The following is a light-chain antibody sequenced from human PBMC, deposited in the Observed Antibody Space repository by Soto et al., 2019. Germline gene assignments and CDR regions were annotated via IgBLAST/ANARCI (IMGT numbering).Light chain of an antibody. CDR3: NSFRVSHLYV. V-gene: IGLV2-14*01. CDR1: SSDIGGYNA. CDR2: EVT. Sequence: QSALTQPASVSGSPGQTITISCTGTSSDIGGYNAVSWYQHHPGKAPKLIIYEVTHRPSGVSDRFSASKSGNTASLTISGLQAEEEADYYCNSFRVSHLYVFGPGTKVTV. J-gene: IGLJ1*01.